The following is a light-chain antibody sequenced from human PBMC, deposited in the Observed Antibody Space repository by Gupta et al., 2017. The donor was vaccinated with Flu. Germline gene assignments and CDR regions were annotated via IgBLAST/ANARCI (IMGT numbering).Light chain of an antibody. CDR3: QQRCNWPPT. CDR2: DAS. CDR1: QSVSSY. J-gene: IGKJ5*01. Sequence: ETVLTQSPATLSLSPGERATLPCRASQSVSSYLAWYQQKPGQAPRLLIYDASNRATGIPARFSGSGSGTDFTLTISSLEPEDFAVYFCQQRCNWPPTFGQGTLMEIK. V-gene: IGKV3-11*01.